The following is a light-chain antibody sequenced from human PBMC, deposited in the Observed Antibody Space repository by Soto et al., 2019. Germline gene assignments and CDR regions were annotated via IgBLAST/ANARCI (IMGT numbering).Light chain of an antibody. J-gene: IGKJ2*01. Sequence: DIQMTQSPSSLSASVGDRVTITCRASQSISSYLNWYQQKPGKAPKLLIYAASSLQSGVPSRFSGSGSGTDFTLTISSLQPEDFATYYCQKNYSTPYTFGQGTKLEIK. CDR3: QKNYSTPYT. CDR1: QSISSY. V-gene: IGKV1-39*01. CDR2: AAS.